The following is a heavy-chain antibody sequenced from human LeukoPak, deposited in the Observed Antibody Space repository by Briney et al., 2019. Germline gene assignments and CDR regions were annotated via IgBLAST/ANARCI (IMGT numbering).Heavy chain of an antibody. CDR2: ISYDGSNK. J-gene: IGHJ4*02. CDR3: ARDQKFGSSWTIDY. V-gene: IGHV3-30-3*01. CDR1: GFPFSSYA. Sequence: PGGSVRLSCVASGFPFSSYAMHWVRQAPGKGLEWVAVISYDGSNKYYADSVKGRFTISRDNSKNTLYLQMNSLRAEDTAVYYCARDQKFGSSWTIDYWGQGTLVTVSS. D-gene: IGHD6-13*01.